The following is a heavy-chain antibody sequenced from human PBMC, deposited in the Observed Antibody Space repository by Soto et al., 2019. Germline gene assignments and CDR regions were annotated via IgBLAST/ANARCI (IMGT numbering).Heavy chain of an antibody. D-gene: IGHD5-12*01. CDR3: ARDVRVATIHYYYYGMDV. CDR2: IYYSGST. CDR1: GGSISSGGYY. J-gene: IGHJ6*02. V-gene: IGHV4-31*03. Sequence: SETLSLTCTVSGGSISSGGYYWSWIRQHPGKGLEWIGYIYYSGSTYYNPSLKSRVTISVDTSKNQFSLKLSSVTAADTAVYYCARDVRVATIHYYYYGMDVWGQGTTVTLSS.